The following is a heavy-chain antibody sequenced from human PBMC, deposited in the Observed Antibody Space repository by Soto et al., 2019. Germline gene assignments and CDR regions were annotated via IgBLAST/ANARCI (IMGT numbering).Heavy chain of an antibody. CDR2: IYSGGST. Sequence: GGSLRLSCAASGFTVSSNYMSWVRQVPGKGLEWVSVIYSGGSTYYADSVKGRFTISRHNSKNTLYLQMNSLRAEDTAVYYCAREHGDYGYYMDVWGKGTTVTVSS. CDR1: GFTVSSNY. CDR3: AREHGDYGYYMDV. D-gene: IGHD4-17*01. J-gene: IGHJ6*03. V-gene: IGHV3-53*04.